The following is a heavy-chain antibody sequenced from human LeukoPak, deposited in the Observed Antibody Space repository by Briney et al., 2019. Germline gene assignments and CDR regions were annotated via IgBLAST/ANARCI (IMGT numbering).Heavy chain of an antibody. J-gene: IGHJ4*02. CDR3: ARGGQGAPLDY. CDR2: INPNSGGT. V-gene: IGHV1-2*02. Sequence: GASVNVPCKASGYTFTAYYMHWVRQAPGQGLEWMGWINPNSGGTNYAQKFQGRVTMTRDTSISTAYMELSRLRSDDTAVYSCARGGQGAPLDYWGEGSLVTVSS. CDR1: GYTFTAYY. D-gene: IGHD1-26*01.